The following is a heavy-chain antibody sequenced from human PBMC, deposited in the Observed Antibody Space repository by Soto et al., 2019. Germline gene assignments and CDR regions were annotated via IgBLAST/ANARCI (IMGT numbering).Heavy chain of an antibody. CDR1: GFSLSTSGVS. J-gene: IGHJ4*02. Sequence: QITLKESGPTLVKPTQTLTLTCTFSGFSLSTSGVSVGWIRQPPGKALEWLALIYWDNDKRYSPSLKIRLTITKDTSRDQVVLTMTNMDPVDTATYYCAHRRDFFNWWGQGTLVTVSS. D-gene: IGHD3-3*01. V-gene: IGHV2-5*02. CDR2: IYWDNDK. CDR3: AHRRDFFNW.